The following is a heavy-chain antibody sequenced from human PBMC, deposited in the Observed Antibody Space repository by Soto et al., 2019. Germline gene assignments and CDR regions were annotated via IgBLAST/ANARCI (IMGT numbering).Heavy chain of an antibody. CDR3: ARQGFWSGYSDYYYGMDV. J-gene: IGHJ6*02. CDR1: GYSVTSYW. CDR2: IYPGDSDT. V-gene: IGHV5-51*01. Sequence: GESLKISCKGSGYSVTSYWIGWVRQMPGKGLEWMGIIYPGDSDTRYSPSFQGQVTISADKSISTAYLQWSSLKASDTAMYYCARQGFWSGYSDYYYGMDVWGQGTTVTVSS. D-gene: IGHD3-3*01.